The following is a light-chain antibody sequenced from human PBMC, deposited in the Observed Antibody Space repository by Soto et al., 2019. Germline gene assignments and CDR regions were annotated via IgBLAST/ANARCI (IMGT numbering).Light chain of an antibody. CDR2: KAS. J-gene: IGKJ1*01. V-gene: IGKV1-5*03. CDR1: QSISSW. CDR3: QQYNSFPT. Sequence: DFQMTKSPSTLSASVGDRVTITCRASQSISSWLAWYQQKPGKAPKLLIYKASSLESGVPSRFSGSGSGTEFTLTISSLQPDDFATYYCQQYNSFPTFGQGTKVEIK.